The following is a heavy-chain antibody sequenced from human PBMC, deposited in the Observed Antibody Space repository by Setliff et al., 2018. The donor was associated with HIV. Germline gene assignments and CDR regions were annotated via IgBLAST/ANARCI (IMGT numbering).Heavy chain of an antibody. CDR1: GYTFTSYD. V-gene: IGHV1-8*02. J-gene: IGHJ4*02. CDR3: ARHPTQYSSSSYIDY. D-gene: IGHD6-6*01. Sequence: ASVKVSCKASGYTFTSYDINWVRQATGHGLEWMGWMNPKSGNTGYAQNLQGRATMTRNTSIGTAYMELSRLRFEDTAVYYCARHPTQYSSSSYIDYWGQGTLVTVSS. CDR2: MNPKSGNT.